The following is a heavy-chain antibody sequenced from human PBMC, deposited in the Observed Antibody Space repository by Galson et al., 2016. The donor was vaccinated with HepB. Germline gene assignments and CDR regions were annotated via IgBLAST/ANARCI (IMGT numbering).Heavy chain of an antibody. CDR1: GYSFRSYA. D-gene: IGHD6-19*01. CDR2: ISVYGNT. J-gene: IGHJ5*02. CDR3: TKDFRYGSA. V-gene: IGHV3-23*01. Sequence: SLRLSCAASGYSFRSYAMTWVRQAPGKGLEWVSGISVYGNTYYADSVQGRFTVSRGNSKNTLYLQMNSLRAEDTAIYYCTKDFRYGSAWGQGTLVTVSS.